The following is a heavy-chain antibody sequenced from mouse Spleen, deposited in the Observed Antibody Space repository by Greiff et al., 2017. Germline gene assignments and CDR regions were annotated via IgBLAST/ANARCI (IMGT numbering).Heavy chain of an antibody. CDR2: FSSGSSTI. V-gene: IGHV5-17*01. CDR3: AREYDYDGLDY. J-gene: IGHJ2*01. Sequence: EVKLMESGGRLVKPGRSLKLSCAASGFTFSDYGMHWVRQAPEKGLGWVAYFSSGSSTIYYADTVKGRFTISRDNAKNTLFLQMTRLRSEDTAMYYCAREYDYDGLDYWGQGTTLTVSS. CDR1: GFTFSDYG. D-gene: IGHD2-4*01.